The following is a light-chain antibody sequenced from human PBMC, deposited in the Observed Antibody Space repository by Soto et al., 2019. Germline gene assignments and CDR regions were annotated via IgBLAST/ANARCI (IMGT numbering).Light chain of an antibody. V-gene: IGKV3-20*01. J-gene: IGKJ1*01. CDR3: QQCATSPRT. CDR2: DAS. CDR1: QTVEKNY. Sequence: EIVLTQSPGTLSLSPGERATLSCRASQTVEKNYLAWYQQKPGQAPRLLVDDASRRAAGIPDRFSGSGSGTGFTLTISRLEPEDFAVYYCQQCATSPRTFGQGTKVEIK.